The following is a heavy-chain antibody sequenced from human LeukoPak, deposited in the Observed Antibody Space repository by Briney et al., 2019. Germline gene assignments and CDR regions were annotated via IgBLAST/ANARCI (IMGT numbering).Heavy chain of an antibody. CDR1: GYTFTSYG. D-gene: IGHD3-22*01. CDR3: ARYFYDSSGYYLNDY. V-gene: IGHV1-18*01. J-gene: IGHJ4*02. Sequence: ASVKVSCKASGYTFTSYGISWVRQAPGQGLEWMGWISAYNGNTNYAQKLQGRVTMTTDTSTSTAYMELRSLRSDDTAVYYCARYFYDSSGYYLNDYWGQGTLVTVSS. CDR2: ISAYNGNT.